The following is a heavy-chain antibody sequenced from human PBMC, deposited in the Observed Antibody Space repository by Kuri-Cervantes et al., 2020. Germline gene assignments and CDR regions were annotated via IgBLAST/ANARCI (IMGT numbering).Heavy chain of an antibody. CDR2: IWYDGSNK. D-gene: IGHD3-10*01. J-gene: IGHJ4*02. V-gene: IGHV3-30*19. Sequence: GGSLRLSCAASGFTFNNYGIHWVRQTPGKGLEWVAVIWYDGSNKYYADSVKGRFTISRDNSKNTLYLQMNSLRAEDTAVYYCARDLRGGGYYFDYWGQGTLVTVSS. CDR3: ARDLRGGGYYFDY. CDR1: GFTFNNYG.